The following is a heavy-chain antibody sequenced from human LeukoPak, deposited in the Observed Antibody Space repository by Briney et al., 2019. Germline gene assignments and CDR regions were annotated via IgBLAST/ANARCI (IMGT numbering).Heavy chain of an antibody. V-gene: IGHV3-74*01. Sequence: GGSLRLSCAASGFTFSDYWMHWVRQAPGRGLVWVSRIKGDGSSTSYADSVKGRFTISRDNAKNTLYLQKNSLRAEDTAVYYCARAENAAYSWFDPWGQGTLVTVSS. J-gene: IGHJ5*02. CDR3: ARAENAAYSWFDP. D-gene: IGHD2-15*01. CDR1: GFTFSDYW. CDR2: IKGDGSST.